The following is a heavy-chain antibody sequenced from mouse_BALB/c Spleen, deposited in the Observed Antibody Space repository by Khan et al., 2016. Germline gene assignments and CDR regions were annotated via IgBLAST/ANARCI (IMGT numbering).Heavy chain of an antibody. CDR2: IWRGGST. J-gene: IGHJ4*01. CDR3: AKKGGLGYYYAMDY. Sequence: QVQPKQAGPGLVQPSQSLSITCTVSGFSLTSYGVHWVRQSPGKGLEWLGVIWRGGSTDYNAAFLSRLSITKDNSKSHVFFNMNSLKAEDTAISYCAKKGGLGYYYAMDYWGQGTSVTVSS. CDR1: GFSLTSYG. V-gene: IGHV2-5*01. D-gene: IGHD3-3*01.